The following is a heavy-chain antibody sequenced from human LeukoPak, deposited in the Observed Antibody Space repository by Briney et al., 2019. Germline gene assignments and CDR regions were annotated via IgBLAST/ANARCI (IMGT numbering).Heavy chain of an antibody. J-gene: IGHJ6*02. CDR3: ARRGSGPYYYYGMDV. V-gene: IGHV3-48*01. Sequence: GGSLRLSCAASGFSFSFSRYGMNWVRQAPGKRLEWVSYISSTTSTIYYADSVKGRFTISRDNAKDSLYLQMSSVRAEDTAVYYCARRGSGPYYYYGMDVWGQGTTVTVSS. CDR1: GFSFSFSRYG. CDR2: ISSTTSTI. D-gene: IGHD3-16*01.